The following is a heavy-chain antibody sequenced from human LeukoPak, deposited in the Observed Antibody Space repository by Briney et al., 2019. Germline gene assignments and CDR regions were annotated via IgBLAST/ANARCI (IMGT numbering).Heavy chain of an antibody. CDR1: GGSISSYY. CDR3: ARAGGDYGNGVDY. D-gene: IGHD4-17*01. V-gene: IGHV4-59*01. CDR2: IYYSGST. Sequence: PSETLSLTCTVSGGSISSYYWSWIRQPPGKGLEWIGYIYYSGSTNYNPSLKSRVTISVDTSKNQFSLKLSSVTAADTAVYYCARAGGDYGNGVDYWGQGTLVTVSS. J-gene: IGHJ4*02.